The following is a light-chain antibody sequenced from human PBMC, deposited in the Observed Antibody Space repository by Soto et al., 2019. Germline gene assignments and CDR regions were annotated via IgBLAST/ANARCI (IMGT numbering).Light chain of an antibody. CDR2: GAS. CDR3: QQYGSSPRT. CDR1: QSVSSSS. J-gene: IGKJ1*01. Sequence: IVLTQSPDTLSLSPGERATLSCRASQSVSSSSLAWYQQKPGQAPRLLIYGASSRATGIPDRFSGSGSGTDFTLTISRLEPEDFAVYYCQQYGSSPRTFGQGTKVDIK. V-gene: IGKV3-20*01.